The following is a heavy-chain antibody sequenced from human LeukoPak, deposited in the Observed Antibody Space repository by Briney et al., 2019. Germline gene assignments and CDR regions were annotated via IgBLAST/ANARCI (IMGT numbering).Heavy chain of an antibody. J-gene: IGHJ4*02. V-gene: IGHV1-46*01. CDR3: ARSLTGYYDSSGL. CDR1: GYTFTSYY. Sequence: GASVKVSCKASGYTFTSYYMHWVRQAPGQGLEWMGIINPSGGTTSYAQKFQGRVTMTRDTSTSTIYMELSSLRSEDTAVYYCARSLTGYYDSSGLWGQGTLVTVSS. CDR2: INPSGGTT. D-gene: IGHD3-22*01.